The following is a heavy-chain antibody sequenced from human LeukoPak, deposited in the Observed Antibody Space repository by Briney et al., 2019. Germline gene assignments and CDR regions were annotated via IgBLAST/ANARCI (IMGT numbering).Heavy chain of an antibody. D-gene: IGHD2-2*01. J-gene: IGHJ5*02. CDR2: INPSGGST. CDR3: ARDHGCSSTSCYEFVSNWFDP. Sequence: GASVTVSCTASGYTFTSYYMHWVRQAPGQGLEWMGIINPSGGSTSYAQKFQGRVTMTRDTSTSTVYVELSSLRSEDTAVYYCARDHGCSSTSCYEFVSNWFDPWGQGTLVTVSS. CDR1: GYTFTSYY. V-gene: IGHV1-46*01.